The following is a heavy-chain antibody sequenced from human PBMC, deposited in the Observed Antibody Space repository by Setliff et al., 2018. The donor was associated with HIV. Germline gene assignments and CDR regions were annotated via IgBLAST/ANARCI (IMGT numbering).Heavy chain of an antibody. D-gene: IGHD3-10*01. CDR3: ASTGLLLPRFGASYYYYGMDV. CDR1: GFTFSSYE. CDR2: ISSSGSTI. Sequence: GGSLRLSCAASGFTFSSYEMNWVRQAPGKGLEWVSYISSSGSTIYYADSVKGRFTISRDNAKNSLYLQMNSLRAEDTAVYFCASTGLLLPRFGASYYYYGMDVWGQGTTVTVS. J-gene: IGHJ6*02. V-gene: IGHV3-48*03.